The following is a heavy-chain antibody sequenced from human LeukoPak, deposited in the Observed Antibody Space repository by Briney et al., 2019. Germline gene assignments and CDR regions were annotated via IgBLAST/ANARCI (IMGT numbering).Heavy chain of an antibody. V-gene: IGHV3-30*18. J-gene: IGHJ4*02. CDR2: ISYDGSNK. D-gene: IGHD4-17*01. CDR1: GFTFSSYG. CDR3: AKDRDYGDSPDY. Sequence: GRSLRLSCAASGFTFSSYGMRWVRQAPGKGLEWVAVISYDGSNKYYADSVKGRFTISRDNSKNTLYLQMNSLRAEDTAVYYCAKDRDYGDSPDYWGQGTLVTVSS.